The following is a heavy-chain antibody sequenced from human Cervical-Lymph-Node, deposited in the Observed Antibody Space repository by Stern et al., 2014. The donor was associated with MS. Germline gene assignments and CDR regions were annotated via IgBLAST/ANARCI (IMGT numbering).Heavy chain of an antibody. V-gene: IGHV3-11*04. Sequence: VQLVESGGGLVKPGGSLRLSCVASGFTFSDYYMSWIRQAPGKGLEGISYISRSGASDGPTINYADSVKGRFTISRDNSKNSLYLQMNSLRAEDTAVYYCARDTWYGGCFDPWGQGTQVTVSS. J-gene: IGHJ5*02. CDR2: ISRSGASDGPTI. D-gene: IGHD6-13*01. CDR3: ARDTWYGGCFDP. CDR1: GFTFSDYY.